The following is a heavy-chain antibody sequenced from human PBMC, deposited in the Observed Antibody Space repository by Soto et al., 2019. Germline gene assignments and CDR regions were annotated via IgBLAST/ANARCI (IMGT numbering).Heavy chain of an antibody. CDR1: GFTFSSYG. V-gene: IGHV3-30*18. CDR3: AKDRSYGGCDCYYYYGIDV. J-gene: IGHJ6*02. CDR2: ISYDGSNN. Sequence: QVQLVESGGGVVQPGRSLRLSCAASGFTFSSYGMHWVRQAPGKGLEWVAVISYDGSNNYYADSVKGRFTISRDNSKNTLYLQRNRLRAEDTAVYYCAKDRSYGGCDCYYYYGIDVWGHGTTVTVSS. D-gene: IGHD2-21*02.